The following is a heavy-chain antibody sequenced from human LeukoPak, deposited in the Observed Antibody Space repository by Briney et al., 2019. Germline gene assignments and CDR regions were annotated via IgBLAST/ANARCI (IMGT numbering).Heavy chain of an antibody. Sequence: PSHTLTLTCLGAGGSMSGYSWTWIRQPPAKGLEWLAYIYYNGSTNSNHSLKSRVTMSLDTSKKLFSLRVSSVAAAVTAVYYCARIYCFRRGCYEVYWGQGTLVTVSS. J-gene: IGHJ4*02. CDR3: ARIYCFRRGCYEVY. CDR2: IYYNGST. V-gene: IGHV4-59*08. D-gene: IGHD2-2*01. CDR1: GGSMSGYS.